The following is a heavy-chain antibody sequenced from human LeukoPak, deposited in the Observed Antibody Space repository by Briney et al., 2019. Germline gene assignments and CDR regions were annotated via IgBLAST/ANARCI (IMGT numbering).Heavy chain of an antibody. D-gene: IGHD3-9*01. Sequence: GGSLRLSCAASGFTFSSYAMHWVRQAPGKGLEYVSAISSNGGSTYYANSVKGRFTISRDNSKNTLYLQMGSLRAEDTAVYYCAEVRLLRYFDWPYFEYWGQGTLVTVSS. J-gene: IGHJ4*02. CDR1: GFTFSSYA. V-gene: IGHV3-64*01. CDR2: ISSNGGST. CDR3: AEVRLLRYFDWPYFEY.